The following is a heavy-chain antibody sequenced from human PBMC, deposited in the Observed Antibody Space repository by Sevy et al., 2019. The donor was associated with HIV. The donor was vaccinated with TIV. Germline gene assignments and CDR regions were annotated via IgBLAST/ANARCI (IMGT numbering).Heavy chain of an antibody. Sequence: ASVKVSCRASGYTFTDYYLHWVRQAPGQGLEWMGWINPNNGGTEYAQRFQGRVAMTRDTSISTVYMELSRLRSDDTAVYYCARASHVSWSYTNDYRGQGTLVTVSS. V-gene: IGHV1-2*02. CDR2: INPNNGGT. CDR3: ARASHVSWSYTNDY. D-gene: IGHD3-10*01. J-gene: IGHJ4*02. CDR1: GYTFTDYY.